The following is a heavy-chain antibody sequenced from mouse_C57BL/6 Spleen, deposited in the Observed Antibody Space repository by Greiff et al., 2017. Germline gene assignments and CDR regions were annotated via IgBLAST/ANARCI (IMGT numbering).Heavy chain of an antibody. Sequence: VQLLESGAELVMPGASVKLSCKASGYTFTSYWMHWVKQRPGQGLEWIGEISPADSYTNYNQKFKGKATLTVEKSSSTAYMQLNSLTSEDSAVYYCTNPYYSNYDWYCDVWGTGTTVTVSS. CDR3: TNPYYSNYDWYCDV. J-gene: IGHJ1*03. CDR2: ISPADSYT. V-gene: IGHV1-69*01. CDR1: GYTFTSYW. D-gene: IGHD2-5*01.